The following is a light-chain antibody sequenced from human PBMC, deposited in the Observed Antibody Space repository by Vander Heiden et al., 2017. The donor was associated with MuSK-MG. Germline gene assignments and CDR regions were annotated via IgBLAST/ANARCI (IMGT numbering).Light chain of an antibody. J-gene: IGKJ1*01. CDR3: QQRSGWT. Sequence: EILLTQSPATLSLSPGERATLSCRASQSVSIFLAWYQQKPGQAPRLLIYDASKRATGIPARFSGSRSGTDFTLTISSLEPEDFAVYYCQQRSGWTVGQGTKVE. V-gene: IGKV3-11*01. CDR1: QSVSIF. CDR2: DAS.